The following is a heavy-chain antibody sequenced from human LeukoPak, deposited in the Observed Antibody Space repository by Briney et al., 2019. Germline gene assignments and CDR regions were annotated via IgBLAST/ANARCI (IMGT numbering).Heavy chain of an antibody. D-gene: IGHD1-26*01. CDR2: IWYDGSNA. CDR3: VRDLGGRSGH. J-gene: IGHJ4*02. V-gene: IGHV3-33*01. Sequence: GTSLRLSCAASGFTFNSHAMHWVRQAPGKGLEWVAVIWYDGSNAYYAAPVKGRFTISRDNSRNTLYLQMNSLRAEDTAVYYCVRDLGGRSGHWGQGTLVTVSS. CDR1: GFTFNSHA.